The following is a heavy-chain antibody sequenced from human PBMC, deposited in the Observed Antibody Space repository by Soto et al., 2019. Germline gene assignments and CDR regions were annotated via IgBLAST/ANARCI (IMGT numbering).Heavy chain of an antibody. CDR2: IIPIFGTA. D-gene: IGHD3-3*02. CDR3: ARDLSPFSDAKNAFDI. Sequence: ASVKVSCKASGGTFSSYAISWVRQAPGQGLEWMGGIIPIFGTANYAQKFQGRVTITADESTSTAYMELSSLRSEDTAVYYCARDLSPFSDAKNAFDIRGQGTMVTVSS. V-gene: IGHV1-69*13. CDR1: GGTFSSYA. J-gene: IGHJ3*02.